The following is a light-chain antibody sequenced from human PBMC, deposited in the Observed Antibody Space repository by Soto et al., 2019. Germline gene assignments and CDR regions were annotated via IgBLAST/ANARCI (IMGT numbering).Light chain of an antibody. Sequence: QSALTQPASVSGSPGQSVTISCTGTSSDIGTSNIVSWYQQHPGKAPKLIIYEVYNRPSRVSYRFSGSTSGNTASLTISGLQAEDEADYYCSYVGRGFLLFGGGTKVTVL. CDR1: SSDIGTSNI. V-gene: IGLV2-23*02. CDR3: CSYVGRGFLL. CDR2: EVY. J-gene: IGLJ2*01.